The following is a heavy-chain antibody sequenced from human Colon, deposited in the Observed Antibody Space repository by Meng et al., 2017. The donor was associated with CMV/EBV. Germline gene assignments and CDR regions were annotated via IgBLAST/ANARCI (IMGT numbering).Heavy chain of an antibody. V-gene: IGHV5-51*01. J-gene: IGHJ4*02. CDR3: TRGGLAYFDY. Sequence: GESLKISCTGSGFRFSDHWIAWVRQTPGGGLEWMGIIYPADSYTRYSPSFQGQVTISAYKSTNTAYLQWSNFNASDTAMYYCTRGGLAYFDYWGQGTLVTVSS. D-gene: IGHD2-15*01. CDR2: IYPADSYT. CDR1: GFRFSDHW.